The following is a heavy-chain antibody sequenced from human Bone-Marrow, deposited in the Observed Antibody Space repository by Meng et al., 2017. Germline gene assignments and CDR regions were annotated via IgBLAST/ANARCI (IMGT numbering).Heavy chain of an antibody. CDR2: ISSSGSTI. D-gene: IGHD1-14*01. Sequence: GESLKISCAASGFTFSDYYMSWIRQAPGKGLEWVSYISSSGSTIYYADSVKGRFTISRDNAKNSLYLQMNSLRAEDTAVYYCARVDHHDAFDIWGQGTMVTVSS. V-gene: IGHV3-11*04. J-gene: IGHJ3*02. CDR3: ARVDHHDAFDI. CDR1: GFTFSDYY.